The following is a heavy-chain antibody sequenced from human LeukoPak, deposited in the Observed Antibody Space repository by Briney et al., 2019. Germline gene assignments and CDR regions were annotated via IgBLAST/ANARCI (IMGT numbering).Heavy chain of an antibody. J-gene: IGHJ4*02. CDR3: ATGPYGDYVFDY. CDR2: MNPNSGNT. Sequence: SVKVSCKASGYTFTRYDINWVRQATGQGLEWMGWMNPNSGNTGYAQKFQGRVTMTRNTSISTAYMELSSLRSEDTAVYYCATGPYGDYVFDYWGQGTLVTVSS. CDR1: GYTFTRYD. D-gene: IGHD4-17*01. V-gene: IGHV1-8*01.